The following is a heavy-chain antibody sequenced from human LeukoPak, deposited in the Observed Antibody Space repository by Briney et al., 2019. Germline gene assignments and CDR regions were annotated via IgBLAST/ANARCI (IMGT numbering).Heavy chain of an antibody. CDR2: INSDGSST. V-gene: IGHV3-74*01. D-gene: IGHD6-6*01. CDR1: GFTFSSYW. Sequence: GGSLRLTCAASGFTFSSYWMHWVRQAPGKGLVWVSHINSDGSSTNYADSVKGRFTISRDNAKNTLYLQMNSLRAEDTAVYYCARTGIAARPTVWFDPWGQGTLVTVSS. J-gene: IGHJ5*02. CDR3: ARTGIAARPTVWFDP.